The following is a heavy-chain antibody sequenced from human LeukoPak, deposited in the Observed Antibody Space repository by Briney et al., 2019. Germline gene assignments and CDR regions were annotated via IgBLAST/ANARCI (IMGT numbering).Heavy chain of an antibody. V-gene: IGHV1-69*04. J-gene: IGHJ5*02. CDR1: GGTFSSYA. CDR3: ARVGGANWFDP. Sequence: RASVKVSCKASGGTFSSYAISWVRQAPGQGLEWMGRIIPILGIANYAQKFQGRVTITADKSTSTAYMELSSLRSEDTAVYYCARVGGANWFDPWGQGTLVTVSS. CDR2: IIPILGIA. D-gene: IGHD3-10*01.